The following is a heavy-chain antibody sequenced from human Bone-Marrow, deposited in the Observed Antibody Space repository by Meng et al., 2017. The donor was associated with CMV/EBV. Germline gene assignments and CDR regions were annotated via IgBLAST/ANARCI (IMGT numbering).Heavy chain of an antibody. CDR1: GGTFSSYA. D-gene: IGHD2-15*01. V-gene: IGHV1-69*05. CDR2: IIPIFGTA. CDR3: ARYHRGDYSTAGSYYYGMDV. J-gene: IGHJ6*02. Sequence: SVKVSCKTSGGTFSSYAISWVRQAPGQGLEWMGGIIPIFGTANYAQKFQGRVTITTDESTSTAYMELSSLRSEDTAVYYCARYHRGDYSTAGSYYYGMDVWGQGTTVTVSS.